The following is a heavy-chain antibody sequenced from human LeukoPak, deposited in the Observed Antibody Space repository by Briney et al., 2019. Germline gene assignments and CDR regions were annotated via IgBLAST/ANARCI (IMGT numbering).Heavy chain of an antibody. CDR2: ISGSGGST. J-gene: IGHJ4*02. V-gene: IGHV3-23*01. CDR1: GFTFSSYA. D-gene: IGHD6-13*01. CDR3: AKAIAAAEVTFDY. Sequence: GSLRLSCAASGFTFSSYAMSWVRQAPGKGLEWVSAISGSGGSTYYADSVKGRFTISRDNSKNTLYLQMNSLRAENTAVYYCAKAIAAAEVTFDYWGQGTPVTVSS.